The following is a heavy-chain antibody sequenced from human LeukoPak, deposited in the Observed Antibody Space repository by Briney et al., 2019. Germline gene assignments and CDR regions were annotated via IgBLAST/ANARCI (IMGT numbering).Heavy chain of an antibody. CDR3: ARGSEQWLAPPTDY. CDR2: VDHTGST. D-gene: IGHD6-19*01. Sequence: SETLSLTCSVSDDSITMYYWTWIRQPPGKGLEWIGYVDHTGSTNFNPSLNGRVSISRDTTKSLFSLRLRSVTAADTAVYYCARGSEQWLAPPTDYWGQGTLVTVSS. V-gene: IGHV4-59*01. CDR1: DDSITMYY. J-gene: IGHJ4*02.